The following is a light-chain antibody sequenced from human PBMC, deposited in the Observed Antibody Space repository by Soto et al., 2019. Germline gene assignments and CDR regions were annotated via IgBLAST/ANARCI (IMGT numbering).Light chain of an antibody. CDR2: NAS. Sequence: DIQMTQSPSSLSASVGDRVTITCRASQSIGSYLSWYQQKAGKAPKLVIYNASSLQSGVPSRFSGSGSWTGFTLTSGSRQPEDFATYYCQQSSIAPRTFGQVTKVDIK. J-gene: IGKJ2*01. CDR1: QSIGSY. V-gene: IGKV1-39*01. CDR3: QQSSIAPRT.